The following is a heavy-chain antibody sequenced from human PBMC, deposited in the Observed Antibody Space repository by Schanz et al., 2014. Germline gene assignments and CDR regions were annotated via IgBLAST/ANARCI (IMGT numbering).Heavy chain of an antibody. V-gene: IGHV3-72*01. D-gene: IGHD2-2*01. J-gene: IGHJ4*01. CDR3: ARSPSRSRIGFPFDS. Sequence: VRQAPGKWLEWVGRVRNTNNRYTTKYAASVKGRFTISRDDSKNSLYLQINSLKTEDTAMYYCARSPSRSRIGFPFDSWGHGTLDNVSS. CDR2: VRNTNNRYTT.